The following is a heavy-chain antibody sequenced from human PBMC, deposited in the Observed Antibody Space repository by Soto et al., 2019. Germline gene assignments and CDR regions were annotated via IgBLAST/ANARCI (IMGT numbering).Heavy chain of an antibody. CDR3: ARDPISARPFFDY. CDR1: GGSITSYY. D-gene: IGHD6-6*01. CDR2: IHYSGST. V-gene: IGHV4-59*01. Sequence: SETLSLTCTVSGGSITSYYWSWIRQPPGKGLEWIGDIHYSGSTNYNPSLKSRVTISTDTSKNQFSLNLSSVTAAGTAVYYCARDPISARPFFDYWGQGTLVTVSS. J-gene: IGHJ4*02.